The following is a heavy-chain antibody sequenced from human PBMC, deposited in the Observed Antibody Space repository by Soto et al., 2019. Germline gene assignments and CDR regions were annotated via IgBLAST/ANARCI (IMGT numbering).Heavy chain of an antibody. CDR1: GFTFSSYG. CDR2: ISYDGSNK. D-gene: IGHD3-3*01. Sequence: QVQLVESGGGVVQPGRSLRLSCAASGFTFSSYGMHWVRQAPGKGLEWVAVISYDGSNKYYADSVKGRFTISRDNSKNTLYLQMNSLRAEDTAVYYCAKDLRFLEWLGILDYWGQGTLVTVSS. J-gene: IGHJ4*02. CDR3: AKDLRFLEWLGILDY. V-gene: IGHV3-30*18.